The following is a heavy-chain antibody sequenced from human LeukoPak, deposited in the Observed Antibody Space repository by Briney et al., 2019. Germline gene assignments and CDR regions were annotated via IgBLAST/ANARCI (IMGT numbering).Heavy chain of an antibody. J-gene: IGHJ4*02. CDR3: AKDAHPPRDGYNSYYFDY. V-gene: IGHV3-30*18. CDR1: GFSFSSYG. CDR2: ISYDGSKE. Sequence: GGSLRLSCAASGFSFSSYGMNWVRQAPGKGLEWVAVISYDGSKEYADSVKGRFTISRDNSKNTLYLQMNSLRAEDTAVYYCAKDAHPPRDGYNSYYFDYWGQGTLVTVSS. D-gene: IGHD5-24*01.